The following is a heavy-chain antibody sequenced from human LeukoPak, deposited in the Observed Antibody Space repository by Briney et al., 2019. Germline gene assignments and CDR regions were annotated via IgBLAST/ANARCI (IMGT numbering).Heavy chain of an antibody. CDR3: ASPAAAGKYHFDY. V-gene: IGHV3-53*01. Sequence: GGSLRLSCAASGFTVSSNYMSWVRQAPGKGLEWVSVIYSGGSTYYADSVKGRFTISRDNSKNTLYLQMNSLRAEDTAVYYCASPAAAGKYHFDYWGQGTLVTVSS. D-gene: IGHD6-13*01. CDR2: IYSGGST. J-gene: IGHJ4*02. CDR1: GFTVSSNY.